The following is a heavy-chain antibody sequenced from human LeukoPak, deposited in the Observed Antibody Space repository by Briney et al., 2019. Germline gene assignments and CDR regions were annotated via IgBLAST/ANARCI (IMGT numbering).Heavy chain of an antibody. CDR2: INPSGSA. Sequence: SETLSLTCAVYGESLSVYYWNWIRQPPGKGLEWIGEINPSGSATYNPSLKSRLTISVDTSQNHSSLKLTSVAAADTAVYYCTRGRGTWGQGTLVTVSS. V-gene: IGHV4-34*01. J-gene: IGHJ5*02. CDR3: TRGRGT. D-gene: IGHD3-10*01. CDR1: GESLSVYY.